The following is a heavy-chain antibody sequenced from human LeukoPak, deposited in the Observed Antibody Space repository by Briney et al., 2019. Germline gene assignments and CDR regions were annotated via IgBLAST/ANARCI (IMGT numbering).Heavy chain of an antibody. Sequence: GGSLRLSCAASGFTFSSYAMSWVRQAPGKGLEWVSAISGSGGSTYYADSVKGRFTISRDNSKNTLYLQMNSLRAEDTAVYYCAKGNDFRSGYSHYYYYYMDVWGKGTTVTVSS. J-gene: IGHJ6*03. CDR1: GFTFSSYA. D-gene: IGHD3-3*01. CDR2: ISGSGGST. V-gene: IGHV3-23*01. CDR3: AKGNDFRSGYSHYYYYYMDV.